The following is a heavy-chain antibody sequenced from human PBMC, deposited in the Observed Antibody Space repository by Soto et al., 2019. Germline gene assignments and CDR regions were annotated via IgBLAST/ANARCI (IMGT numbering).Heavy chain of an antibody. CDR3: YGLDV. Sequence: QVQLVQSGAEVKKPGASVRVSCKTSGYTFTSYDINWVRQATGQGLEWMGWMNPYNGHTGSAQKFQGRLTMTRSTATSTAYMELSCLRSEDTAVYYCYGLDVWGQGTTVIVSS. V-gene: IGHV1-8*01. J-gene: IGHJ6*02. CDR2: MNPYNGHT. CDR1: GYTFTSYD.